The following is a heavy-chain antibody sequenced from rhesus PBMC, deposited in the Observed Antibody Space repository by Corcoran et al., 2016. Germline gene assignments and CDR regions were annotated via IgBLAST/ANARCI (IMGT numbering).Heavy chain of an antibody. CDR1: GYSISSGYY. D-gene: IGHD5-42*01. V-gene: IGHV4S14*01. J-gene: IGHJ2*01. Sequence: QVQLQESGPGLVKPSETLSLTCAVSGYSISSGYYWGWIRQPPGKGLEWIGSIYGSGGSNYLNPSLKSRVTLSVDTSKSQVSLKLSSVTAADTAVYYCARVGSSWSEWDTVGTEWYFDLWGPGTPITISS. CDR3: ARVGSSWSEWDTVGTEWYFDL. CDR2: IYGSGGSN.